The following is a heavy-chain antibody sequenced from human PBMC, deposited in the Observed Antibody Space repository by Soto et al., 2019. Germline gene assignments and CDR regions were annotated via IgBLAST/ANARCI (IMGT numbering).Heavy chain of an antibody. J-gene: IGHJ6*02. V-gene: IGHV1-69*13. CDR2: IIPIFGTA. Sequence: SVKVSCKASGGTFGSYAISWVRQAPGQGLEWMGGIIPIFGTANYAQKFQGRVTITADESTSTAYMELSSLRSEDTAVYYCARGGGFTIFGVVTDYYYYGMDVWGQGTTVTVS. D-gene: IGHD3-3*01. CDR3: ARGGGFTIFGVVTDYYYYGMDV. CDR1: GGTFGSYA.